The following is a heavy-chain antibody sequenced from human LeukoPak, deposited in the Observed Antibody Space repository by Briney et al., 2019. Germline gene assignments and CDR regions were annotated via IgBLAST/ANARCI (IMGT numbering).Heavy chain of an antibody. Sequence: SQTLSLTCAISGDSVSSNSAAWNWIRQSPSRGLEWLGRTYYRSKWYNDYAVSVKSRITINPDTSKNQFSLQLNPVTPEDTAVYYCASTGVVRGVANYYYYGMDVWGQGTTVTVSS. CDR2: TYYRSKWYN. V-gene: IGHV6-1*01. CDR1: GDSVSSNSAA. J-gene: IGHJ6*02. D-gene: IGHD3-10*01. CDR3: ASTGVVRGVANYYYYGMDV.